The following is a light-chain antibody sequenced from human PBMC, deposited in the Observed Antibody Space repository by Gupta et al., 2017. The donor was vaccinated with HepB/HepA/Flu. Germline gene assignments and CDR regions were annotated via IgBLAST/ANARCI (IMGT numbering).Light chain of an antibody. V-gene: IGLV1-44*01. J-gene: IGLJ3*02. CDR1: SSNIGSNT. Sequence: QSVLTQPPSASGPRGQRITISCSGSSSNIGSNTVNWYQQPPGTAPKLLIYSNNRRPSGVPARFSGSKSGTSASLAISGLQAEDAADYYCAAWDDSLNGWVFGGGTKLTVL. CDR2: SNN. CDR3: AAWDDSLNGWV.